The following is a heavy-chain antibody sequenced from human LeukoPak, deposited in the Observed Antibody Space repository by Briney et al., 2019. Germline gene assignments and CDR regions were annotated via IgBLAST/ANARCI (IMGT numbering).Heavy chain of an antibody. J-gene: IGHJ3*02. V-gene: IGHV3-30*19. CDR3: ARERGSYPPDAFDI. CDR2: ISYDGSNK. D-gene: IGHD1-26*01. CDR1: GFTFSSYG. Sequence: GGSLRLSCAASGFTFSSYGMHWVRQAPGKGLEWVAVISYDGSNKYYADSVKGRFTISRDNSKNTLYLQTNSLRAEDTAVYYCARERGSYPPDAFDIWGQGTMVTVSS.